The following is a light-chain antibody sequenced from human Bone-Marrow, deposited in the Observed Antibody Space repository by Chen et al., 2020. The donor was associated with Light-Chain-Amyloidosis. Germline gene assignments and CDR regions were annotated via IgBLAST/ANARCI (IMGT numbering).Light chain of an antibody. CDR3: QQYGTSPLT. Sequence: EIVLTQSPGTLSLSPGEGANLSCRASQTISSNYLTWYQQKFGQAPRLLIYGSSSRATGIPDRVTGSGSGTDFTLTINRLEPEDFAMYYCQQYGTSPLTFGGGIKVEIK. CDR1: QTISSNY. J-gene: IGKJ4*01. V-gene: IGKV3-20*01. CDR2: GSS.